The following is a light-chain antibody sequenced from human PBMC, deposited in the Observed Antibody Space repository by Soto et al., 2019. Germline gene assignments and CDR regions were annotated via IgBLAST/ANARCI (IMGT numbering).Light chain of an antibody. CDR3: SSFTNTITRYT. CDR1: SSDVGGYNY. V-gene: IGLV2-14*01. CDR2: EVS. Sequence: QSVLTQPASVSGSAGQSITISCTGTSSDVGGYNYVSWFQHHPGKAPKLIIYEVSYRPSGVSNRFSGSKSGDTASLSISGLXAEDEADYYCSSFTNTITRYTFGTGTKVTV. J-gene: IGLJ1*01.